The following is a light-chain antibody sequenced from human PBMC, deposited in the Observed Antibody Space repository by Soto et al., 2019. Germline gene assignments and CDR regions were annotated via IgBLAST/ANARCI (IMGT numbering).Light chain of an antibody. CDR3: SSYAGRNNWV. CDR2: EVS. CDR1: SSDVGGYKY. Sequence: QSALNQPPSAAGSPGQSVTISCTGTSSDVGGYKYVSWYQQHPGKAPKLMIYEVSKRPSGVPDRFSGSKSGNTASLTVSGLQAEDEADYYCSSYAGRNNWVFGGGTKVTVL. J-gene: IGLJ3*02. V-gene: IGLV2-8*01.